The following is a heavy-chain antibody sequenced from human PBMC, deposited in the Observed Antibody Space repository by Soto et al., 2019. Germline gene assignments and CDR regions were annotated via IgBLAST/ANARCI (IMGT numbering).Heavy chain of an antibody. J-gene: IGHJ6*02. Sequence: QVRLQESGPGLVKPSETLSLTCTVSGGSISRYYWSWIRQPPGKGLEWIGYLYNTGSTIYNPSLESRVTISVDTSKNKFSLKLNSVTAADTAVYYCARDLWGYCGTDCYPLDVWGPGTTVTVSS. CDR2: LYNTGST. D-gene: IGHD2-21*02. V-gene: IGHV4-59*01. CDR3: ARDLWGYCGTDCYPLDV. CDR1: GGSISRYY.